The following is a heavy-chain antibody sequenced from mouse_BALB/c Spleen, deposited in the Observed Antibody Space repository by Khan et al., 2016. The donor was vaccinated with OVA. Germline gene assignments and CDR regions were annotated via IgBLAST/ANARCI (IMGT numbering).Heavy chain of an antibody. CDR3: ARTAYDGYYDY. CDR1: GYTFTDYA. CDR2: ISTYSGNT. V-gene: IGHV1S137*01. J-gene: IGHJ2*01. Sequence: HVQLQQSGPELVRPGVSVSISCTVSGYTFTDYAMYWVKQSHAESLEWIGLISTYSGNTNYNPQFKGMATMTVDKTSTTAYMELARLTSEASAIYYCARTAYDGYYDYWGQGTTLTVSS. D-gene: IGHD2-3*01.